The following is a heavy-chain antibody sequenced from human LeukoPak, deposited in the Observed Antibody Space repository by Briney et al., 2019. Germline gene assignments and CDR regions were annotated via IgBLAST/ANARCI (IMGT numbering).Heavy chain of an antibody. CDR1: GGSFSGYY. J-gene: IGHJ4*02. Sequence: KPSETLPLTCAVYGGSFSGYYWSWIRQPPGKGLEWIGEINHSGSTNYNPSLKSRVTISVDTSKNQFFLILSSVTAADTAIYYCARVGSSWYHFDFWGQGTLITVSS. CDR2: INHSGST. V-gene: IGHV4-34*01. D-gene: IGHD6-13*01. CDR3: ARVGSSWYHFDF.